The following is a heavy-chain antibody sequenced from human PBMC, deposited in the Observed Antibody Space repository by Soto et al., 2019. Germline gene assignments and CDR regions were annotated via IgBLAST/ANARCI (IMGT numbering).Heavy chain of an antibody. CDR3: AKEVGSSQKTSLPLPFDH. CDR2: ISGSGGST. J-gene: IGHJ5*02. V-gene: IGHV3-23*01. CDR1: GVTFSSYA. Sequence: XGSLILSCAASGVTFSSYAMSWVRKAPGKGLEWVSAISGSGGSTYYADSVKGRFTISRDNAKNTRYLQMNSLRAEDTAVYYCAKEVGSSQKTSLPLPFDHWGQGTRVTVSS. D-gene: IGHD6-6*01.